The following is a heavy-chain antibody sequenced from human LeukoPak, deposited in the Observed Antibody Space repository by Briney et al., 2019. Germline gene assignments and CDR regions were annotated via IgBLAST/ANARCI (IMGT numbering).Heavy chain of an antibody. CDR2: IIPIFGTA. D-gene: IGHD4-17*01. V-gene: IGHV1-69*13. CDR3: ARARGDYVIENWFDP. CDR1: GGTFSSYA. J-gene: IGHJ5*02. Sequence: GASVKVSCKASGGTFSSYAISWVRQAPGQGLEWMGGIIPIFGTANYAQKFQGRVTITADESTSTAYMELSSLRSEDTAVYYCARARGDYVIENWFDPWGQGTLVTVSS.